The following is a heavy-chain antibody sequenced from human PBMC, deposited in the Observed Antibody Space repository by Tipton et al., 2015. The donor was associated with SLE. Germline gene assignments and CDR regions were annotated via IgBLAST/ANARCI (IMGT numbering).Heavy chain of an antibody. V-gene: IGHV4-59*11. D-gene: IGHD2-21*02. J-gene: IGHJ3*02. CDR3: ARDGTASEGFDI. Sequence: TLSLTCIVSGASISSHYWSWIRQPPGKGLEWIGYIYYSGTTNYHPSLKSRASISVDTSKNQISLTLNSVTAADTAVYYCARDGTASEGFDIWAQGTMVTVSS. CDR1: GASISSHY. CDR2: IYYSGTT.